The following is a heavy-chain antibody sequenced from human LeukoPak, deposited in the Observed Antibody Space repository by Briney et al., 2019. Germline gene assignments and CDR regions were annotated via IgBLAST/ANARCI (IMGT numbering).Heavy chain of an antibody. J-gene: IGHJ5*02. V-gene: IGHV1-69*13. CDR1: GYTLTSYY. CDR2: IIPIFRTA. CDR3: ARSSANYSGP. D-gene: IGHD1-26*01. Sequence: ASVKVSCKASGYTLTSYYMHWVRQAPGQGLEWMGGIIPIFRTANYAQKFQGRVTITADESTSTAYMELSSLRSEDTAVYYCARSSANYSGPWGQGTLVSVSS.